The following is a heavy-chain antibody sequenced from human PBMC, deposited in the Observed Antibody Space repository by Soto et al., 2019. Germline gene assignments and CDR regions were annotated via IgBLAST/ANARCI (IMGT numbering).Heavy chain of an antibody. CDR1: GGTFSSYA. V-gene: IGHV1-69*13. J-gene: IGHJ5*02. D-gene: IGHD3-10*01. CDR3: ARVPYYYGSGSHNWFDP. CDR2: IIPIFGTA. Sequence: SVKVSCKASGGTFSSYAISWVRQAPGQGLEWMGGIIPIFGTANYAQKFQGRVTITADESTSTAYMELSSLRSEDTAVYYCARVPYYYGSGSHNWFDPWGQGTLVTVSS.